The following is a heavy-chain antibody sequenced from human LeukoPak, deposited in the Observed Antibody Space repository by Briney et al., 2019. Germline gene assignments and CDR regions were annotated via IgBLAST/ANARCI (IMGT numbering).Heavy chain of an antibody. V-gene: IGHV3-74*01. J-gene: IGHJ4*02. CDR3: ARERGGSSSWYLLY. CDR1: GFTFSSYW. Sequence: PGGSLRLSCAASGFTFSSYWMHWVRQAPGKGLVWVSRINSDGSSTSYADSVKGRFTISRDNAKNMLYLQMNSLRAEDTAVYYCARERGGSSSWYLLYWGQGTLVTVSS. CDR2: INSDGSST. D-gene: IGHD6-13*01.